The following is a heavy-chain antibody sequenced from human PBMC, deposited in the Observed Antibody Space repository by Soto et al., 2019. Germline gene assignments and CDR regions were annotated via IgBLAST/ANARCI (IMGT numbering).Heavy chain of an antibody. V-gene: IGHV4-61*01. J-gene: IGHJ5*02. D-gene: IGHD2-21*02. CDR1: GGSISSGCYY. CDR2: IYYSGTT. Sequence: SETLSLTCTVSGGSISSGCYYWSWIRQHPGKGLEWIGYIYYSGTTNFNPSLQSRVTFSVDKSNNQFSLRLTYLTAADTAVYFCAREIVTAGGNNYFDPWGPGTLVTVSS. CDR3: AREIVTAGGNNYFDP.